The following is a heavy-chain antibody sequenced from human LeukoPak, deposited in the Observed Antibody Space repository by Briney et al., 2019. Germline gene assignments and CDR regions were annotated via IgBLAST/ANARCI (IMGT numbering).Heavy chain of an antibody. CDR1: GYTFTFYY. Sequence: ASVKVSCTASGYTFTFYYMHWVRQAPGQGLEWMGWINPNSGGTNYAQKFQGRVTMTRDTSISTAYMELSRLRSDDTAVYYCARGMIAGVIDPLHDYWGQGTLVTVSS. CDR2: INPNSGGT. CDR3: ARGMIAGVIDPLHDY. V-gene: IGHV1-2*02. D-gene: IGHD3-22*01. J-gene: IGHJ4*02.